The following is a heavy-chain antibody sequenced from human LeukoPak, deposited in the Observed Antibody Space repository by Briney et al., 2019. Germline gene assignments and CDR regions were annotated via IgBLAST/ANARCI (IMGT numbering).Heavy chain of an antibody. J-gene: IGHJ5*02. CDR1: GGSISSSSYY. Sequence: SETLSLTCTVSGGSISSSSYYWGWIRQPPGKGLEWIGSIYYSGSTYYNPSLKSRVTISVDTSKNQFSLKLSSVTAADTAVYYCARQRQQRRFDPWGQGTLVTVSS. CDR3: ARQRQQRRFDP. CDR2: IYYSGST. V-gene: IGHV4-39*01. D-gene: IGHD6-13*01.